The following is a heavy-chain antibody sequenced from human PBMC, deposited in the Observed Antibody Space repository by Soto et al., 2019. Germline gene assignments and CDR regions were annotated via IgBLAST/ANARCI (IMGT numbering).Heavy chain of an antibody. Sequence: GGSLRLSCAASGFTVSRNYMSWVRQAPGKGLEWVSVIYSGGSTYYADSVKGRFTISRDNSKNTLYLQMNSLRAEDTAVYYCARDPSSGWYGYYYYGMDVWGQGTTVTVSS. CDR2: IYSGGST. J-gene: IGHJ6*02. CDR1: GFTVSRNY. CDR3: ARDPSSGWYGYYYYGMDV. D-gene: IGHD6-19*01. V-gene: IGHV3-53*01.